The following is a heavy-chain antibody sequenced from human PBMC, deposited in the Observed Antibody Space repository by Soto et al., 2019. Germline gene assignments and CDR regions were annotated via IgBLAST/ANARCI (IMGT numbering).Heavy chain of an antibody. CDR3: TSIVATIEGYYGMDV. V-gene: IGHV3-73*01. CDR1: GFAFSGSA. D-gene: IGHD5-12*01. Sequence: PGGSLRLSCAASGFAFSGSAMHWVRQASGKGLEWVGRIRSKANSYATAYAASVKGRFTISRDDSKNTAYLQTNSLKTEDTAVYYCTSIVATIEGYYGMDVWGQGTTVTVSS. J-gene: IGHJ6*02. CDR2: IRSKANSYAT.